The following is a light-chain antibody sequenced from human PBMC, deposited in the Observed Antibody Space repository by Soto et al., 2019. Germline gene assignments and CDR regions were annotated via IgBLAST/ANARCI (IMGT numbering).Light chain of an antibody. J-gene: IGLJ1*01. Sequence: QSALTQPASVSGSPGQSFTISCTGTSSDVGGYNYVSWYQQHPGKAPKLMIYDVSNRPSGVSNRFSGSKSGNTASLTISGLQAEDEADYYCSSYTSSSTLYVFGTGTKVTVL. CDR2: DVS. V-gene: IGLV2-14*01. CDR1: SSDVGGYNY. CDR3: SSYTSSSTLYV.